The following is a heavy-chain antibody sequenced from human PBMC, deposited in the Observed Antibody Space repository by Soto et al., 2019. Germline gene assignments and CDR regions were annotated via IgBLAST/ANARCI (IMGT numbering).Heavy chain of an antibody. D-gene: IGHD4-17*01. CDR3: ARASGDDVGESFDY. CDR1: GGSISSGGYS. Sequence: QLQLQESGSGLVKPSQTLSLTCAVSGGSISSGGYSWSWIRQPPGKGLEWIGYIYHSGSTYYNPSLKSRVTISVARSKNPFSLKMRSVTAAATAVCYCARASGDDVGESFDYWGQGTLVTVSS. V-gene: IGHV4-30-2*01. J-gene: IGHJ4*02. CDR2: IYHSGST.